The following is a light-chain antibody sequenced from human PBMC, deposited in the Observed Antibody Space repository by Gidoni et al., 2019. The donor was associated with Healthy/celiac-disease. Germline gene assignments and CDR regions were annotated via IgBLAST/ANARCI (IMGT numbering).Light chain of an antibody. CDR2: EVS. CDR3: SSYAGSNNVV. J-gene: IGLJ2*01. CDR1: SSDVGGYNY. Sequence: QSALTQPPTASGSPGQAFTISCRGTSSDVGGYNYVSWYQQHPGKAPKLMIYEVSKRPSGVPDRFSGSKSGNTASLTGSGLQAEDEADYYCSSYAGSNNVVFGGGTKLTVL. V-gene: IGLV2-8*01.